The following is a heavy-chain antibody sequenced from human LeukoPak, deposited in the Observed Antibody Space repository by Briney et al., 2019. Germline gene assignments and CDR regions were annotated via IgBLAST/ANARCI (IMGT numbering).Heavy chain of an antibody. J-gene: IGHJ4*02. CDR1: GGSFSGYY. Sequence: SQTLSLTCAVYGGSFSGYYWSWIRQPPGKGLEWIGEINHSGSTNYNPSLKSRVTISVDTSKNQFSLKLSSVTAADTAVYYCARGGLRLGHWGQGTLVTVSS. CDR2: INHSGST. CDR3: ARGGLRLGH. D-gene: IGHD5-12*01. V-gene: IGHV4-34*01.